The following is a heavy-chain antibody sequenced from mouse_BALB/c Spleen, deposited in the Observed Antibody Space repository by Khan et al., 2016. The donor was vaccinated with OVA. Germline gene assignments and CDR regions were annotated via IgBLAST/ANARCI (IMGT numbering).Heavy chain of an antibody. CDR1: GYTFTNYV. CDR2: INPYNGGT. J-gene: IGHJ2*01. Sequence: VQLKVSGPELVKPGASVKMSCKASGYTFTNYVLHWVKQKPGQGLEWIGYINPYNGGTKYSEKFKGKATLASDKSSITAYMELSSLTSEDSAVYYCARGNWQSYYFDYGGQGTTLTLSS. V-gene: IGHV1S136*01. CDR3: ARGNWQSYYFDY. D-gene: IGHD4-1*01.